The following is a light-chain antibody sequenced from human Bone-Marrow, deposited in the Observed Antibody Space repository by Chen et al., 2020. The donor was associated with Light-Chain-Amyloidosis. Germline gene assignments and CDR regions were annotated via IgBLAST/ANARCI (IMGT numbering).Light chain of an antibody. Sequence: QSVLTQPPSVSGAPGQRVTISCTGSSSNIGAGYDVHWYQQLPRTAPKLLIYGNSNRPSGVPARFSASKSATSASLAIAGLQAEDEAAYYCQSYDISLTVVVCGGGTKLTVL. CDR3: QSYDISLTVVV. V-gene: IGLV1-40*01. CDR1: SSNIGAGYD. CDR2: GNS. J-gene: IGLJ2*01.